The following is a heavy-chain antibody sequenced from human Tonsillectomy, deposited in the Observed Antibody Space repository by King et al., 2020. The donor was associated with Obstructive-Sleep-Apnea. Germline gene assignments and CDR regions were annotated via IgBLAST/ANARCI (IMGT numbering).Heavy chain of an antibody. CDR3: AVYKGSYHASDI. CDR1: GFTFSDHY. V-gene: IGHV3-72*01. D-gene: IGHD1-26*01. Sequence: VQLVESGGGLVQPGGSLRLSCAASGFTFSDHYMDWVRQAPGKWLEWVGRVREKTNSYTTEYAASVKGRFTISRDDSKNSLYLQMNSLKTEDTAVYHCAVYKGSYHASDIWGQGTMVIVSS. J-gene: IGHJ3*02. CDR2: VREKTNSYTT.